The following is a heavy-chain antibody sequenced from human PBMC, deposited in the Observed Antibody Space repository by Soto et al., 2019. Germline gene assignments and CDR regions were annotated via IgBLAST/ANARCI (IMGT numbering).Heavy chain of an antibody. CDR1: GDSISSGGYY. CDR2: IYYSGRA. D-gene: IGHD5-12*01. Sequence: QVQLQESGPGLVKPSQTLSLTCTVSGDSISSGGYYWSWVRQHPGKGLERIGYIYYSGRAFYNPSLQSRATISVDTAKNNFSLKVTSVTAADTAVYYCARLAVDGNFDYWGQGALVTVSS. J-gene: IGHJ4*02. CDR3: ARLAVDGNFDY. V-gene: IGHV4-31*03.